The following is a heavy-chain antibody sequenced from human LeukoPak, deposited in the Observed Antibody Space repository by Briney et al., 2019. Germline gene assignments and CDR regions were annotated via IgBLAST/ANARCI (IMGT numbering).Heavy chain of an antibody. CDR3: ARGPYYYDSSGYRQFDP. V-gene: IGHV3-30-3*01. CDR1: GFTFSSYA. J-gene: IGHJ5*02. CDR2: ISYDGSNK. D-gene: IGHD3-22*01. Sequence: PGRSLRLSCAASGFTFSSYAMHWVRQAPGKGLEWVAVISYDGSNKYYADSVKGRFTISRDNSKNTLYLQMNSLRAEDTAVYYCARGPYYYDSSGYRQFDPWGQGTLVTVSS.